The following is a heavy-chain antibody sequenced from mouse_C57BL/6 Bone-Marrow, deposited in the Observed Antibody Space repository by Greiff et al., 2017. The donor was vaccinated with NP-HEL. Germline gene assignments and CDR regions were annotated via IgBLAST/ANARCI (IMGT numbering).Heavy chain of an antibody. V-gene: IGHV2-9-1*01. CDR3: ARELPWFAY. CDR2: IWNGGGT. J-gene: IGHJ3*01. CDR1: GFSLTSYA. Sequence: VQLVESGPGLVAPSQSLSITCTVSGFSLTSYAISWVSQPPGKGLEWLGVIWNGGGTNYNSALKSRLSISKDNSKSQVFLKMNSLQTDDTARYYCARELPWFAYWGQGTLVTVSA.